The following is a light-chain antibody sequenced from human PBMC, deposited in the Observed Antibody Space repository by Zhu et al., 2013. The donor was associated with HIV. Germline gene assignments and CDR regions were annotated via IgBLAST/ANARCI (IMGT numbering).Light chain of an antibody. Sequence: ILLTQSPGTLSLSPGERVTLSCRASQSVNSGYLAWYQQKPGQAPRLLIYGVSYRASGIPDRFSGTGSGTDFTLSITRLEPEDLAVYYCQQYGSSPLTFGGGTTLELK. V-gene: IGKV3-20*01. CDR1: QSVNSGY. CDR3: QQYGSSPLT. CDR2: GVS. J-gene: IGKJ4*01.